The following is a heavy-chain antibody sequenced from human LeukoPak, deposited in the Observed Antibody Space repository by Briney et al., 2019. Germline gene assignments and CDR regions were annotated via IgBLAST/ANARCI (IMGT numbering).Heavy chain of an antibody. V-gene: IGHV3-23*01. CDR2: ISGSGGST. Sequence: SCKASGYTFTSYGISWVRQAPGKGLEWVSAISGSGGSTYYADSVKGRFTISRDNSKNTLYLQMNSLRAEDTAVYYCAKQQLGSYYMDVWGKGTTVTVSS. D-gene: IGHD6-6*01. CDR1: GYTFTSYG. CDR3: AKQQLGSYYMDV. J-gene: IGHJ6*03.